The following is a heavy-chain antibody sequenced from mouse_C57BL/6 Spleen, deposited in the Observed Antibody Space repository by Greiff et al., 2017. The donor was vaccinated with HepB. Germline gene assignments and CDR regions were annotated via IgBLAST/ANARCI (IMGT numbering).Heavy chain of an antibody. CDR1: GYTFTSYW. Sequence: QVQLQQPGAELVKPGASVKLSCKASGYTFTSYWMHWVKQRPGRGLEWIGRIDPNSGGTKYNEKFKSKATLTVDKPSSTAYMQLSSLTSADSAVYYCAREGNYYGSRGAMDYWGQGTSVTVSS. D-gene: IGHD1-1*01. CDR3: AREGNYYGSRGAMDY. CDR2: IDPNSGGT. J-gene: IGHJ4*01. V-gene: IGHV1-72*01.